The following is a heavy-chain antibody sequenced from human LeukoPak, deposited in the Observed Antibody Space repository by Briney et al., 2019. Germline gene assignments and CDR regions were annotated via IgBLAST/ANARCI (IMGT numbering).Heavy chain of an antibody. Sequence: ASVKVSCKASGYTFTDYYMHWVRQAPGQGFEWMGWINPNDGDTNYAQKFQGRVTMTRDTSISTAHMEVSRLRPDDTAVYYCARANFLYCSSTTCLFDYWGQGTLVTVSS. CDR2: INPNDGDT. J-gene: IGHJ4*02. CDR3: ARANFLYCSSTTCLFDY. CDR1: GYTFTDYY. D-gene: IGHD2-2*01. V-gene: IGHV1-2*02.